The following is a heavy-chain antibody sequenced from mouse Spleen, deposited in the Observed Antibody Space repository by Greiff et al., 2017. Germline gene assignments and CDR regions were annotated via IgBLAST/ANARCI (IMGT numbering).Heavy chain of an antibody. J-gene: IGHJ2*01. CDR2: INPSNGGT. V-gene: IGHV1-53*01. CDR3: ARGRFITTVAHYFDY. CDR1: GYTFTSYW. Sequence: QVQLQQPGTELVKPGASVKLSCKASGYTFTSYWMHWVKQRPGQGLEWIGNINPSNGGTNYNEKFKSKATLTVDKSSSTAYMQLSSLTSEDSAVYYCARGRFITTVAHYFDYWGQGTTLTVSS. D-gene: IGHD1-1*01.